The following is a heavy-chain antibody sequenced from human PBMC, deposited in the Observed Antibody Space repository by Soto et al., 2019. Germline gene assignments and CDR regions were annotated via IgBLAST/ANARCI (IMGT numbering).Heavy chain of an antibody. J-gene: IGHJ6*02. D-gene: IGHD2-2*01. CDR1: GGTFSSYA. V-gene: IGHV1-69*13. CDR3: ARGYCSSTSCSFWTVFMDV. Sequence: ASVKVSCKASGGTFSSYAISWVRQAPGQGLEWMGGIIPIFGTANYAQKFQGRVTITADESTSTAYMELSSLRSEDTAVYYCARGYCSSTSCSFWTVFMDVWGRGTTVTVSS. CDR2: IIPIFGTA.